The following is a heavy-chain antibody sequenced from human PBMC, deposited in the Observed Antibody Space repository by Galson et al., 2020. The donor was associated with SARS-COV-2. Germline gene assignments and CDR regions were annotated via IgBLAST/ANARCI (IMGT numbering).Heavy chain of an antibody. D-gene: IGHD1-26*01. CDR1: GFTFSSYA. V-gene: IGHV3-30*04. CDR2: ISYDGSNK. CDR3: ARPSSGSYYSYFDY. Sequence: TGGSLRLSCAASGFTFSSYAMHWVRQAPGKGLELVAVISYDGSNKYYADSVKGRFTISRDNSKNTLYLQMNSLRAEDTAVYYCARPSSGSYYSYFDYWGQGTLVTVSS. J-gene: IGHJ4*02.